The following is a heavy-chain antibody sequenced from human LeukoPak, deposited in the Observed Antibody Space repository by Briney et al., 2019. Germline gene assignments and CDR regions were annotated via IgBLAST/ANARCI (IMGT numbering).Heavy chain of an antibody. J-gene: IGHJ4*02. Sequence: SETLSLTCIVSGGSISSSSYYWGWIRQPPGKGLEWIGSIYYSGSTYYNPSLKSRVTISVDTSKNQFSLKLSSVTAAVTAVYYCARDGRGRSVVATMGFDYWGQGTLVTVSS. V-gene: IGHV4-39*07. CDR2: IYYSGST. CDR3: ARDGRGRSVVATMGFDY. CDR1: GGSISSSSYY. D-gene: IGHD5-12*01.